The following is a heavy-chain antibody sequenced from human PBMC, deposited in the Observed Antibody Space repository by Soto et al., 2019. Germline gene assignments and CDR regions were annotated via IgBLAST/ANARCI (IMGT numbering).Heavy chain of an antibody. D-gene: IGHD3-3*02. J-gene: IGHJ6*02. V-gene: IGHV3-74*03. Sequence: EVQLVESGGGLAQPGGSLRLSCAASGFTITAYWMHWVRQAPGKGLVWVSRVGIDGSSTTSADFVKGRFTICRDNAKNTVYLQMNSLRAEDTAVYSCTSGAFEHAMDVWGQGTTVTVSS. CDR2: VGIDGSST. CDR1: GFTITAYW. CDR3: TSGAFEHAMDV.